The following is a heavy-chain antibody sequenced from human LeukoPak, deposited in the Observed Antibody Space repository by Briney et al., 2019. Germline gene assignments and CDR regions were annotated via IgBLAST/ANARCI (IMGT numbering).Heavy chain of an antibody. D-gene: IGHD4-17*01. CDR2: IWSDGRNK. J-gene: IGHJ3*02. CDR3: AREVTNDAFDI. V-gene: IGHV3-33*01. Sequence: PLRLSCAASGFSFSSYGMHWVRQAPGKGLEWVAVIWSDGRNKFYADSVKGRFTVSRDNSKNTLFLQMSILRADDTALYYCAREVTNDAFDIWGQGTMVTVSS. CDR1: GFSFSSYG.